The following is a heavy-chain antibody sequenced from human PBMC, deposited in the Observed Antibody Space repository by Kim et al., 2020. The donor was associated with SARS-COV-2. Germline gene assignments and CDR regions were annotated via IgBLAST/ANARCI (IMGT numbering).Heavy chain of an antibody. CDR1: VASISDYY. V-gene: IGHV4-4*07. D-gene: IGHD1-1*01. Sequence: SETLSLTCSVSVASISDYYYTWIRQPIGKGLEWIGRIYVNGGTKYNPSLRTRVTLSTDTSKNQLSLELRSVSAADTAVYYCASQSVGTTYTIWGQGALVTVSS. J-gene: IGHJ4*02. CDR3: ASQSVGTTYTI. CDR2: IYVNGGT.